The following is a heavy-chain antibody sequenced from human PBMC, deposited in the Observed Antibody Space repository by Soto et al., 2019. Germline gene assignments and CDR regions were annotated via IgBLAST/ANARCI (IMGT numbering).Heavy chain of an antibody. V-gene: IGHV3-21*01. J-gene: IGHJ6*02. CDR1: GFTFSSYS. D-gene: IGHD3-3*01. CDR3: AREWYYDFWSAPDYYGMDV. Sequence: PGGSLRLSCAASGFTFSSYSMNWVRQAPGKGLEWVSSISSSSSYIYYADSVKGRFTISRDNAKNSLYLQMNSLRAEDTAVYYCAREWYYDFWSAPDYYGMDVWGQGTTVTVSS. CDR2: ISSSSSYI.